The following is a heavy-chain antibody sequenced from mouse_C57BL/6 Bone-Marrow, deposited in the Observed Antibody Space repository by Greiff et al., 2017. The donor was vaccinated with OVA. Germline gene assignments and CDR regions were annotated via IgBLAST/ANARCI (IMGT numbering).Heavy chain of an antibody. D-gene: IGHD2-2*01. Sequence: EVMLMESGAELVKPGASVKLSCTASGFNIKDYYMHWVKQRTEQGLEWIGRIDPEDGETKYAPKFQGKATITADTSSNTDYLQRSSLTSEDTAVYCCARSYGYDGYYYAMDDWGQGTSVTVSS. CDR2: IDPEDGET. CDR3: ARSYGYDGYYYAMDD. V-gene: IGHV14-2*01. CDR1: GFNIKDYY. J-gene: IGHJ4*01.